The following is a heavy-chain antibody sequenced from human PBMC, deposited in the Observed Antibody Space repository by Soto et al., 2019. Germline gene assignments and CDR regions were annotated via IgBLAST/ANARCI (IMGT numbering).Heavy chain of an antibody. CDR2: ISAYNGNT. CDR3: ARTSGYYFYDY. J-gene: IGHJ4*02. D-gene: IGHD3-3*01. Sequence: ASVKVSCKASGYTFTSYGISWVQQAPGQGLEWMGWISAYNGNTNYAQKLQGRVTITRDTSASTAYMELSSLRSEDTAVYYCARTSGYYFYDYWGQGTLVTVSS. V-gene: IGHV1-18*01. CDR1: GYTFTSYG.